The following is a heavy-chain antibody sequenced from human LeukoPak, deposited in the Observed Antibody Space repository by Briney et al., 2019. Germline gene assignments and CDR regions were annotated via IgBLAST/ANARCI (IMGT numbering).Heavy chain of an antibody. V-gene: IGHV3-48*03. CDR3: ARGRMEGGFDY. D-gene: IGHD3-16*01. CDR1: GFTFSSYE. CDR2: ISSSGSTI. J-gene: IGHJ4*02. Sequence: PGGSLTLSCAASGFTFSSYEMNWVRQAPGKGLEWVSYISSSGSTIYYADSVKGRFTISRDNAKNSLYLQMNSLRAEDTAVYYCARGRMEGGFDYWGQGTLVTVSS.